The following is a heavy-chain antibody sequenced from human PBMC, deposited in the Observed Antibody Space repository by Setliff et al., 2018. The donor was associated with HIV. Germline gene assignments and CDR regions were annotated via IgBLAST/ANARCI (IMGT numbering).Heavy chain of an antibody. J-gene: IGHJ4*02. CDR1: GFTFSNHV. D-gene: IGHD2-21*01. Sequence: GGSLRLSCAASGFTFSNHVMNWVRQAPGKGLEWVGRIKSKTDGGTTDYAAPVKGRFASSRDDSRNTLFLHMSDHKTEATGVYYGAADVPNFFDCYIPTDYWGRGTLVTVSS. CDR2: IKSKTDGGTT. CDR3: AADVPNFFDCYIPTDY. V-gene: IGHV3-15*01.